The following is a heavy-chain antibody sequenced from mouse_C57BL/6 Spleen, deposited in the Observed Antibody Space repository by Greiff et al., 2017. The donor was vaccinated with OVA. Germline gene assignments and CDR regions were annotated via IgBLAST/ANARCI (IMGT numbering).Heavy chain of an antibody. CDR3: TTTDGSSSSFDY. V-gene: IGHV14-2*01. Sequence: EVQLQQSGAELVKPGASVKLSCTASGFNINDYYMHWVKPRTEQGLEWIGRIDPEDGDTKYAPKFQGKATITADTSSNTAYLQLSSLTSEDTAFYYCTTTDGSSSSFDYWGQVTTLSVSS. CDR2: IDPEDGDT. CDR1: GFNINDYY. J-gene: IGHJ2*01. D-gene: IGHD1-1*01.